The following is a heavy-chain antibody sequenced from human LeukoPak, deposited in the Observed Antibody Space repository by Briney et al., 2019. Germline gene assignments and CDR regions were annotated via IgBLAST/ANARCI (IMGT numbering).Heavy chain of an antibody. Sequence: PSETLSLTCAVYGGSFSGYYWSWIRQPPGKGLEWIGEINHSGGTNYNPSLKSRVTISVDTSKNQFSLKLSSVTAADTAVYYCARDYDSSGYYDYWGQGTLVTVSS. D-gene: IGHD3-22*01. CDR1: GGSFSGYY. J-gene: IGHJ4*02. V-gene: IGHV4-34*01. CDR2: INHSGGT. CDR3: ARDYDSSGYYDY.